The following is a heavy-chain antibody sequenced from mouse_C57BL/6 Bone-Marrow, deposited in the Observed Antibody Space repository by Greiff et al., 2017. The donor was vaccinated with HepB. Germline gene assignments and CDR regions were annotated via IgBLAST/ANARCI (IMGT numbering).Heavy chain of an antibody. Sequence: EVKLQESGAELVRPGASVKLSCTASGFNIKDDYMHWVKQRPEQGLEWIGWIDPENGDTEYASKFQGKATITADTSSNTAYLQLSSLTSEDTAVYYCTTSGSQNWGQGTTLTVSS. CDR2: IDPENGDT. CDR3: TTSGSQN. D-gene: IGHD3-1*01. CDR1: GFNIKDDY. V-gene: IGHV14-4*01. J-gene: IGHJ2*01.